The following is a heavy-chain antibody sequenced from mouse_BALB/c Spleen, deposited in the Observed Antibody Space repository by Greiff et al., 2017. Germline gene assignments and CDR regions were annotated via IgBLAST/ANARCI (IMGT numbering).Heavy chain of an antibody. V-gene: IGHV14-4*02. Sequence: VQLQQSGAELVRSGASVKLSCTASGFNIKDYYMHWVKQRPEQGLEWIGWIDPENGDTEYAPKFKGKATLTADTSSSTAYMQLSSLTSEDSAVYFCARGDVGFDYWGQGTTLTVSS. J-gene: IGHJ2*01. CDR2: IDPENGDT. CDR3: ARGDVGFDY. CDR1: GFNIKDYY.